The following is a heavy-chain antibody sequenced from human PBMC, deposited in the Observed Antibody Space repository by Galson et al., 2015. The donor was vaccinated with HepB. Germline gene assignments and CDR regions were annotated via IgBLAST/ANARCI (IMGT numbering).Heavy chain of an antibody. J-gene: IGHJ6*02. Sequence: SLRLSCAASGFTFSGYWMNWVRQAPGKGLEWVAHINQDGSSKYYVDSVKGRFTISRDNAKDSVYLQLDSLRAEDTAVYYCARRISLVRGIITKPDYYYGMDVRGQGTTVTVAS. V-gene: IGHV3-7*03. CDR1: GFTFSGYW. CDR2: INQDGSSK. D-gene: IGHD3-10*01. CDR3: ARRISLVRGIITKPDYYYGMDV.